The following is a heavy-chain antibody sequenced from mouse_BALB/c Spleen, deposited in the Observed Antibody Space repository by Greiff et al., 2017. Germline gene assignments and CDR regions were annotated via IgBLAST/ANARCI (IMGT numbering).Heavy chain of an antibody. J-gene: IGHJ1*01. CDR3: ALYGYTGYFDV. CDR2: IDPANGNT. D-gene: IGHD2-2*01. Sequence: EVKLQESGAELVKPGASVKLSCTASGFNIKDTYMHWVKQRPEQGLEWIGRIDPANGNTKYDPKFQGKATITADTSSNTAYLQLSSLTSEDTAVYYCALYGYTGYFDVWGAGTTVTVSS. CDR1: GFNIKDTY. V-gene: IGHV14-3*02.